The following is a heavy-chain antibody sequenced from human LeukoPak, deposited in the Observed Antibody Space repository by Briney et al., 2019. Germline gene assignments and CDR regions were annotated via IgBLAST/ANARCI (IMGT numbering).Heavy chain of an antibody. J-gene: IGHJ5*02. V-gene: IGHV1-18*03. CDR3: ARGDCSGGSCYTS. Sequence: ASVKVSCKASGYTFTSYGISWVRQAPGQGLEWMGWISAYNGNTNYAQKLQGRVTMTTDTSTSTAYMELSSLRSEDMAVYYCARGDCSGGSCYTSWGQGTLVTVSS. CDR1: GYTFTSYG. D-gene: IGHD2-15*01. CDR2: ISAYNGNT.